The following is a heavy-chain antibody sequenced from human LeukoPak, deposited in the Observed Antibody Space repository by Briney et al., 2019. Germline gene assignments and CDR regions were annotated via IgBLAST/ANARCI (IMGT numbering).Heavy chain of an antibody. D-gene: IGHD2-8*02. CDR2: TRNKANSYAT. J-gene: IGHJ3*02. CDR1: GFIFSDHY. Sequence: PGGSLRLSCAASGFIFSDHYMEWLGQAPAKGLEWVGRTRNKANSYATEYAASVKGRFTISRDDSKNSVYLQMNSLKTEDTAVYYCTRIYCTGGSCRDAFDIWGQGTMVTVSS. V-gene: IGHV3-72*01. CDR3: TRIYCTGGSCRDAFDI.